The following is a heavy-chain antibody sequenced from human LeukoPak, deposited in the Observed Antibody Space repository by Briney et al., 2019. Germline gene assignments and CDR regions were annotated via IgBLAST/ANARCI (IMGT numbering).Heavy chain of an antibody. V-gene: IGHV3-23*01. CDR1: GFTFSYYA. Sequence: GGSLRLSCAASGFTFSYYAMSWVRQAPGKGLEWVSVISGSGGDTYYADSVKGRFAISRDNSKNTLYLQMNTLRVEDTAVYYCAKVWGYCSGGSCYYFDYWGQGTLVTVSS. J-gene: IGHJ4*02. CDR3: AKVWGYCSGGSCYYFDY. D-gene: IGHD2-15*01. CDR2: ISGSGGDT.